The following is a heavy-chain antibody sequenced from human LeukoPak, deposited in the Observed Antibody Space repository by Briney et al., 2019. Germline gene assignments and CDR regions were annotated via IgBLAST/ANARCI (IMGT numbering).Heavy chain of an antibody. CDR2: IYYSGST. Sequence: PSETLSLTCTVSGVSISSYYWSWIRQPPGKGLEWIGYIYYSGSTNYNPSLKSRVTISVDTSKNQFSLKLSSVTAADTAVYYCARSEGDNWNDPYYFDYWGQGTLVTVSS. D-gene: IGHD1-1*01. J-gene: IGHJ4*02. V-gene: IGHV4-59*01. CDR3: ARSEGDNWNDPYYFDY. CDR1: GVSISSYY.